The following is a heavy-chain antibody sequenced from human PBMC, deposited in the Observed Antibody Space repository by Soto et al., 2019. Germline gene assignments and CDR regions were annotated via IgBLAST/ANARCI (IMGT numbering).Heavy chain of an antibody. CDR3: ARGSGHCSGGSCTSSLDY. J-gene: IGHJ4*02. V-gene: IGHV1-18*01. CDR1: GYTFTSYG. D-gene: IGHD2-15*01. Sequence: ASVKVSCKASGYTFTSYGISWVRQAPGQGLEWMGWISAHNGNTNYAQKLQGRVTISVDTSKNQFSLKLSSVTAADTAVYYCARGSGHCSGGSCTSSLDYWGQGTLVTVSS. CDR2: ISAHNGNT.